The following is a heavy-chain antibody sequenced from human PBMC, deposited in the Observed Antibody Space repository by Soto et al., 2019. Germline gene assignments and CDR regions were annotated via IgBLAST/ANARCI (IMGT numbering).Heavy chain of an antibody. V-gene: IGHV3-30-3*01. CDR1: GFTFSSYA. CDR3: ARAGSSGDYFDY. D-gene: IGHD6-19*01. Sequence: QVQLVESGGGVVQPGRSLRLSCAASGFTFSSYAMHWVRQAPGKGLEWVAVISYDGSNKYYADSVKGRFTIPRDNSKNTLYLQMNSLRAEDTAVYYCARAGSSGDYFDYWGQGTLVTVSS. CDR2: ISYDGSNK. J-gene: IGHJ4*02.